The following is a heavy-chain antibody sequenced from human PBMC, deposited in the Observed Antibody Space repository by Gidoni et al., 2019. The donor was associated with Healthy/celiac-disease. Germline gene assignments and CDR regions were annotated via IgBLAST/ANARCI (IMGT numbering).Heavy chain of an antibody. Sequence: EVQLVESGGGLVKPGGSLRLSCAASGCTFSSAWMSWVRKAPGKGLERVGRIKSKTDVGTTDYATPVKGRFTIARDYSKNTLYLQMNSLKTEDTAVYYCTTDSPYYDFWSGPSYYFDYWGQGTLVTVSS. CDR3: TTDSPYYDFWSGPSYYFDY. CDR1: GCTFSSAW. V-gene: IGHV3-15*01. D-gene: IGHD3-3*01. CDR2: IKSKTDVGTT. J-gene: IGHJ4*02.